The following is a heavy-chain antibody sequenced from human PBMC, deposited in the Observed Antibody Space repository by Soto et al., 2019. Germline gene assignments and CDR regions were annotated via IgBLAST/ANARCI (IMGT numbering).Heavy chain of an antibody. V-gene: IGHV1-58*01. D-gene: IGHD6-13*01. Sequence: SVKVSCKASGFTFTSSAVQWVRQARGQRLEWIGWIVVGSGNTNYAQKFQERVTITRDMSTSTAYMELSSLRSEDTAVYYCAADRKQQLVRGGYYYYYGMDVWGQGTTVTVSS. CDR3: AADRKQQLVRGGYYYYYGMDV. J-gene: IGHJ6*02. CDR1: GFTFTSSA. CDR2: IVVGSGNT.